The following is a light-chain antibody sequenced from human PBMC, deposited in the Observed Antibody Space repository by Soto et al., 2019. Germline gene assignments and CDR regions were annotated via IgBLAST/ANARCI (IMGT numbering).Light chain of an antibody. J-gene: IGKJ2*02. Sequence: EIVMTQSPATLSVSPGERVTLSCRASQSVSRFLAWYQQRPGQAPRLLIYDTSTRATGVPARFSGSGSGTEFSLTIRSLQSEDFAVYYCQQYDNWPPCTFGQGTKLEV. V-gene: IGKV3-15*01. CDR3: QQYDNWPPCT. CDR2: DTS. CDR1: QSVSRF.